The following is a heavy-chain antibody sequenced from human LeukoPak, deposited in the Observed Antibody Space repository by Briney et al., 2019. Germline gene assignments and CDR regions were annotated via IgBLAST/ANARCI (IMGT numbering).Heavy chain of an antibody. Sequence: PSETLSLTCTVSGGSISNYYWSWIRQSPEKGLEWIGYVFYSGSTEYNPSLRSRVTISIDTSKNEFSLKLSSVTAADTAVYHCARALLRSYTFGSYFDLWGQGTLVTVSS. CDR1: GGSISNYY. D-gene: IGHD3-16*02. V-gene: IGHV4-59*01. CDR3: ARALLRSYTFGSYFDL. CDR2: VFYSGST. J-gene: IGHJ4*02.